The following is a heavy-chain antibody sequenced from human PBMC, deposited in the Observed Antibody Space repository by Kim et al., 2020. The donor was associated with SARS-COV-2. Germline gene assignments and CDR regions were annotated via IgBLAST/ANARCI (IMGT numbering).Heavy chain of an antibody. CDR2: T. Sequence: TKYSQKFQGRVTITRDTSASTAYMELSSLRSEDTAVYYCARELYSYGLDYWGQGTLVTVPS. V-gene: IGHV1-3*01. D-gene: IGHD5-18*01. J-gene: IGHJ4*02. CDR3: ARELYSYGLDY.